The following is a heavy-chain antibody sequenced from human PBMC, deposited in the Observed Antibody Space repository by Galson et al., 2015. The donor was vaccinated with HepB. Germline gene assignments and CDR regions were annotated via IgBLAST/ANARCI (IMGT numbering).Heavy chain of an antibody. V-gene: IGHV1-69*06. J-gene: IGHJ6*02. CDR1: GGTFSSYA. Sequence: SVKVSCKASGGTFSSYAISWVRQAPGQGLEWMGGIIPIFGTANYAQKFQGRVTITADKSTSTAYMELSSLRSEDTAVHYCARDMWGSSSRWSMDVWGQGTTVTVSS. CDR2: IIPIFGTA. D-gene: IGHD6-13*01. CDR3: ARDMWGSSSRWSMDV.